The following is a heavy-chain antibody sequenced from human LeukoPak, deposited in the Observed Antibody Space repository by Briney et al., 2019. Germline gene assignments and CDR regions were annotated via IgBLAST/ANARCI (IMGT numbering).Heavy chain of an antibody. J-gene: IGHJ4*02. CDR3: AKDLYSNYGPADY. CDR1: GFTFGMYA. Sequence: GGSLRLSCAASGFTFGMYAMSWVRQAPGKGLEWVSTINGGGVNTHYADSVGGRFTISRDNSKNTLFLQMNSLRDEDTAVYYCAKDLYSNYGPADYWGQGNLVTVSS. D-gene: IGHD4-11*01. CDR2: INGGGVNT. V-gene: IGHV3-23*01.